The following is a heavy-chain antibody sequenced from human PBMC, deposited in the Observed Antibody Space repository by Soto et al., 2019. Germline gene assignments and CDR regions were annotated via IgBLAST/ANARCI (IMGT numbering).Heavy chain of an antibody. CDR3: ASFPSVEKYYDSSGYIDY. CDR2: IYYSVST. J-gene: IGHJ4*02. V-gene: IGHV4-31*03. CDR1: GGPISSGGYY. D-gene: IGHD3-22*01. Sequence: PAETLSLTCTVSGGPISSGGYYWSWIRQHPGKGLEWIGYIYYSVSTYYNPSLTSRVTISVDTSKNQFYLRLSSVTVADTAVYYCASFPSVEKYYDSSGYIDYWGQGTLVSVTS.